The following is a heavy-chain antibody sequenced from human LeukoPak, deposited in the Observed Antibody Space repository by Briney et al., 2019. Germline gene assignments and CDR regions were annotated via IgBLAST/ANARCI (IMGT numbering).Heavy chain of an antibody. V-gene: IGHV4-34*01. CDR2: INHSGST. D-gene: IGHD6-13*01. CDR1: GGSISSYY. CDR3: ARVQRGRNQYSSSTKGNNWFDP. Sequence: PSETLSLTCTVSGGSISSYYWSWIRQPPGKGLEWIGEINHSGSTNYNPSLKSRVTISVDTSKNQFSLKLSSVTAADTAVYYCARVQRGRNQYSSSTKGNNWFDPWGQGTLVTVSS. J-gene: IGHJ5*02.